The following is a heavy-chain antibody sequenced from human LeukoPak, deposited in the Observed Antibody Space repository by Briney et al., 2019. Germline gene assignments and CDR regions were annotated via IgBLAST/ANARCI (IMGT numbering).Heavy chain of an antibody. V-gene: IGHV3-21*01. Sequence: GGSLRLSCAASGFTFSSYSMNWVRQAPGKGLEWVSSISSSSSYIYYADSVKGRFTISRDNAKNSLYLQMSSLRAEDTAVYYCARGLDYGGNLNWGQGTLVTVSS. CDR1: GFTFSSYS. CDR2: ISSSSSYI. CDR3: ARGLDYGGNLN. J-gene: IGHJ4*02. D-gene: IGHD4-23*01.